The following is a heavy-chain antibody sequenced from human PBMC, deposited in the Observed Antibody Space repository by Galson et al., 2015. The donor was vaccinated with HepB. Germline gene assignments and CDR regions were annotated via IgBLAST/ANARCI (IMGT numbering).Heavy chain of an antibody. CDR3: AKDEYSTPGRIAVAAPLSFDY. CDR2: ISYDGSNK. Sequence: SLRLSCAASGFTFSSYGMHWVRQAPGKGLEWVAVISYDGSNKYYADSVKGRFTISRDNSKNTLYLQMNSLRAEDTAVYYCAKDEYSTPGRIAVAAPLSFDYWGQGTLVTVSS. D-gene: IGHD6-19*01. J-gene: IGHJ4*02. V-gene: IGHV3-30*18. CDR1: GFTFSSYG.